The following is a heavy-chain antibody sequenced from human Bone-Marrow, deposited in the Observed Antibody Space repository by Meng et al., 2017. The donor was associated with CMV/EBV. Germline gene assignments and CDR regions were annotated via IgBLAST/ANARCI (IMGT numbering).Heavy chain of an antibody. CDR1: GFTFSRYW. D-gene: IGHD2-15*01. J-gene: IGHJ4*02. V-gene: IGHV3-7*01. Sequence: GESLKISCAASGFTFSRYWMNWVRQAPGKGLEWVANIKEDGSERYYVDSVKGRFTISRDNAKNSLYLQMNSLRAEDTDVYYCARGRSGGSCYNYWGQGTLVTVSS. CDR2: IKEDGSER. CDR3: ARGRSGGSCYNY.